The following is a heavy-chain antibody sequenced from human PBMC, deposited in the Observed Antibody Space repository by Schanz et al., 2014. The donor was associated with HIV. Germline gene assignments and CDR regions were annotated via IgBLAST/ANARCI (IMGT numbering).Heavy chain of an antibody. J-gene: IGHJ4*02. Sequence: QVQLQQWGAGLLKPSETLSLTCAVYGGSLNGYYWTWIRQPPGKGLEWIGEINHSGSTNYNPSLKSRVTISVDTSKTPFSLELPSVTAADTAVYYCAKLILFDNHDFWSGYPDWGQGTLVTVSS. V-gene: IGHV4-34*01. CDR3: AKLILFDNHDFWSGYPD. CDR2: INHSGST. CDR1: GGSLNGYY. D-gene: IGHD3-3*01.